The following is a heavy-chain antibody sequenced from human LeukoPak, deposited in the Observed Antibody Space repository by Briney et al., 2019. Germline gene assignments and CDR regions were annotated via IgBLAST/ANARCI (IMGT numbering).Heavy chain of an antibody. CDR1: GYTFTGYY. CDR2: ISAYNGNT. J-gene: IGHJ6*03. CDR3: ARVPAGTYYYYYYMDV. D-gene: IGHD1-1*01. V-gene: IGHV1-18*04. Sequence: ASVKVSCKASGYTFTGYYIHWVRQAPGQGLEWMGWISAYNGNTNYAQKLQGRVTMTTDTSTSTAFMELRSLRSDDTAVYYCARVPAGTYYYYYYMDVWGKGTTVTISS.